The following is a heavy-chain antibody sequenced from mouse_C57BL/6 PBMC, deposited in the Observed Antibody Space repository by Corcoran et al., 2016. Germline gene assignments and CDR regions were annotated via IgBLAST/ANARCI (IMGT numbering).Heavy chain of an antibody. CDR3: ARPLYDGYYLYAMDY. Sequence: QVQLQQSGAELVKPGASVKISCKASGYAFSSYWMNWVKQRPGKGLEWIGQIYPGDGDTNYNGKFKGKGTLTADKSSSTAYMQLSSLTSEDSAVYFCARPLYDGYYLYAMDYWGQGTSVTVSS. CDR1: GYAFSSYW. J-gene: IGHJ4*01. CDR2: IYPGDGDT. V-gene: IGHV1-80*01. D-gene: IGHD2-3*01.